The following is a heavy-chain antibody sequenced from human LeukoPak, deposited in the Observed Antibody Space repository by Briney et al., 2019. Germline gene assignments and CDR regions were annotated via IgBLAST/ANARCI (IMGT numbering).Heavy chain of an antibody. J-gene: IGHJ4*02. Sequence: PSETLSLTCTVSGGSITDYYWSWIRQPPGKGLEWIGYMFHSETANYYPSLKSRVTISVDTSKNQLSLKLSSVTAADTAVYYCARALELTTSEFDYWGQGTLVTVSS. V-gene: IGHV4-59*01. D-gene: IGHD1-7*01. CDR1: GGSITDYY. CDR2: MFHSETA. CDR3: ARALELTTSEFDY.